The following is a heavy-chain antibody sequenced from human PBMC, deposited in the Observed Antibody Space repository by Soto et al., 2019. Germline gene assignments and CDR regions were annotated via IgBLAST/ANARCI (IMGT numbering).Heavy chain of an antibody. J-gene: IGHJ4*02. CDR2: IYYSGST. CDR1: GGSISSYY. V-gene: IGHV4-59*01. Sequence: SETLSLTCTVSGGSISSYYWSWIRQPPGKGLEWIGYIYYSGSTNYNPSLKSRVTISVDTSKNQFSLKLSSVTAADTAVYYCARLLYDSSGYSDYWGQGTLVAVSS. D-gene: IGHD3-22*01. CDR3: ARLLYDSSGYSDY.